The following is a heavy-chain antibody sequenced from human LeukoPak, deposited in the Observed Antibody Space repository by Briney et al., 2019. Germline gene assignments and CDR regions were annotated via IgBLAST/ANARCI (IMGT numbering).Heavy chain of an antibody. V-gene: IGHV3-13*01. J-gene: IGHJ4*02. D-gene: IGHD1-26*01. CDR1: GFTVSSYA. Sequence: GGSLRLSCAAFGFTVSSYAMHWVRQPIGKGLEWVSALGIAGDTFYPGSVKGRFTISRENARNSLYLQMNSLRAEDTAMYYCARQMQSHGNFDSWGQGTLVTVSS. CDR2: LGIAGDT. CDR3: ARQMQSHGNFDS.